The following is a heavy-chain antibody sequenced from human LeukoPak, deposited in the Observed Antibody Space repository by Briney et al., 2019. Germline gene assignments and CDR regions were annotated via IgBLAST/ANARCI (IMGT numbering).Heavy chain of an antibody. CDR3: AKDGGLAAAGPNY. V-gene: IGHV3-30*18. Sequence: GRSLRLSCAASGFTFSSYGMHWVRQAPGKGLEWVAVISYDGSNKYYADSVKGRFTISRDNSKNTLYLQMNSLRAEDTAVYYCAKDGGLAAAGPNYWGQGNLVTVSS. D-gene: IGHD6-13*01. CDR1: GFTFSSYG. CDR2: ISYDGSNK. J-gene: IGHJ4*02.